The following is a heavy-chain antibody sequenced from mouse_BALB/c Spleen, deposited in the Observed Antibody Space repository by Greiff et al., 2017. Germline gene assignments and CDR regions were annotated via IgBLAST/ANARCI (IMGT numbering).Heavy chain of an antibody. V-gene: IGHV1S81*02. D-gene: IGHD1-1*01. CDR2: INPSNGRT. CDR3: APYYYGSYFDY. J-gene: IGHJ2*01. Sequence: VQLQQPGAELVKPGASVKLSCKASGYTFTSYWMHWVKQRPGQGLEWIGEINPSNGRTNYNEKFKSKATLTVDKSSSTAYMQLSSLTSEDSAVYYCAPYYYGSYFDYWGQGTTLTVSS. CDR1: GYTFTSYW.